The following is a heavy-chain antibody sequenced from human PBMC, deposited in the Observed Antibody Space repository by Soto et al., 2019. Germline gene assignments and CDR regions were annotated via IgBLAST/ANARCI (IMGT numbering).Heavy chain of an antibody. CDR1: GFTFSNYW. J-gene: IGHJ4*02. CDR2: IRSDGTAT. D-gene: IGHD3-16*01. Sequence: EMQLVESGGGLVQPGGSLRLSCVVSGFTFSNYWMHWVRQDPGMGLVWVSSIRSDGTATQYADSVNGRFTVSRDNTKNTLYLQMTSLRAEDTAVYYCAKDLSWGQCDYWGQGTLVTVSS. CDR3: AKDLSWGQCDY. V-gene: IGHV3-74*01.